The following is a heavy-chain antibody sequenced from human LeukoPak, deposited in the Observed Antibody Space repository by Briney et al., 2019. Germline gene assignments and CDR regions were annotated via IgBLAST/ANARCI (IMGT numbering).Heavy chain of an antibody. D-gene: IGHD3-22*01. J-gene: IGHJ4*02. CDR1: GFTFSAYA. CDR3: AKCPAMRYYDSSGLYFDY. V-gene: IGHV3-23*01. Sequence: GGSLRLSCAASGFTFSAYAMNWVRQAPGKGLEWVSSIRSTGVDTYYADSVEGRFTISRDNSKNTLSLQMNSLRVEDTAIYYCAKCPAMRYYDSSGLYFDYWGQGTLVTVSS. CDR2: IRSTGVDT.